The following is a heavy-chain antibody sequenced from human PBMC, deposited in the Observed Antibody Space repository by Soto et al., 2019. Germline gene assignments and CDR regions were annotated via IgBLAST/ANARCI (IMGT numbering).Heavy chain of an antibody. Sequence: QVQLVQSGAEVKKPGASVKVSCKASGYTFSSYGISWVRQAPGQGLEWMGWISAYNGHTNYAQKVQGRVTMTTDTSTSTAYMELRSLRSDVTAVYYCARDKGDGSGSYYGYWGQGTLVTVSS. CDR3: ARDKGDGSGSYYGY. D-gene: IGHD3-10*01. CDR1: GYTFSSYG. CDR2: ISAYNGHT. V-gene: IGHV1-18*01. J-gene: IGHJ4*02.